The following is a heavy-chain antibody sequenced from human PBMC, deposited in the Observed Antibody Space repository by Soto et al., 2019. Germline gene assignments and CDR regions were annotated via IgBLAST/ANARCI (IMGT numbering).Heavy chain of an antibody. CDR3: ARLVYDFWSGRRRIDPNDY. CDR1: GFTFSSYS. CDR2: ISSSSSTI. J-gene: IGHJ4*02. D-gene: IGHD3-3*01. Sequence: PGGSLRLSCAASGFTFSSYSMNWVRQALGKGLEWVSYISSSSSTIYYAESVKGRFTISRDNAKNSLYLQMNSLRAEDTAVYYCARLVYDFWSGRRRIDPNDYWGQGTLVTVSS. V-gene: IGHV3-48*01.